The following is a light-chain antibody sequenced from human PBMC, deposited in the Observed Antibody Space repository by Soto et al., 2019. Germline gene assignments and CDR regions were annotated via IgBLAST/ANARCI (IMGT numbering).Light chain of an antibody. CDR3: SSYAGSNTDA. J-gene: IGLJ1*01. CDR1: SSDVGGYNY. Sequence: QSVLTQPPSASGSPGQSVIISCTGTSSDVGGYNYVSWYQQHPGKAHKLMIYEVSKRPSGVPDRFSGSKSGNTASLTVSGLQAEDEADYYCSSYAGSNTDAFATGTKVTVL. V-gene: IGLV2-8*01. CDR2: EVS.